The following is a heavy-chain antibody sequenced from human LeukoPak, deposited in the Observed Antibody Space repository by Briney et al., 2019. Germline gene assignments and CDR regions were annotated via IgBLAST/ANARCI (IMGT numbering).Heavy chain of an antibody. D-gene: IGHD5-12*01. CDR2: IYPGDSDT. V-gene: IGHV5-51*01. CDR1: GYSFTDYW. J-gene: IGHJ4*02. CDR3: ARHESSGYIVSAFDY. Sequence: PGESLKISCKGSGYSFTDYWIAWVRQMPGKGLEWLGIIYPGDSDTRYSPSFQGHVTISADKSISTAYLHWSSLKASDTAMYYCARHESSGYIVSAFDYWGQGTLVTVSS.